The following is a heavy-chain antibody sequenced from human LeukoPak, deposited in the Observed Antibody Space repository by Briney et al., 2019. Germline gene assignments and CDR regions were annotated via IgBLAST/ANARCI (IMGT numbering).Heavy chain of an antibody. D-gene: IGHD6-13*01. CDR2: IYSSGST. V-gene: IGHV4-4*07. J-gene: IGHJ3*02. CDR1: GVSISSYY. Sequence: SETLSLTCTVSGVSISSYYWSWIRQPPGKGLEWIGRIYSSGSTDYNPSLKSRVTMSVDTSKKQFSLKMSSVTAADTAVYYCARGIAAAPERAFDIWGQGTMVTVSS. CDR3: ARGIAAAPERAFDI.